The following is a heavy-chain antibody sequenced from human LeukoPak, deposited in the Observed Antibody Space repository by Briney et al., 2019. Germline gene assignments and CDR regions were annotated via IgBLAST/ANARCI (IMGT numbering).Heavy chain of an antibody. D-gene: IGHD1-1*01. Sequence: GGSLRLSCAGSGFTFSGRWMSWVRQAPGKGPEWVANIKQDGSENHYVDSVKGRFTISRDNAKNSLYLQMNSLRVEDTAVYYCAKHNIDYWGQGTLVTVSS. CDR1: GFTFSGRW. CDR3: AKHNIDY. J-gene: IGHJ4*02. V-gene: IGHV3-7*03. CDR2: IKQDGSEN.